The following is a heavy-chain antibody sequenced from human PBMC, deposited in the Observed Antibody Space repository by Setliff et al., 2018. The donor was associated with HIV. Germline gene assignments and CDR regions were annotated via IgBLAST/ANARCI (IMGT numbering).Heavy chain of an antibody. CDR1: GDSIGTYY. CDR2: FYYGGST. Sequence: SETLSLTCSVSGDSIGTYYWNWIRQTPGKRLEWIGFFYYGGSTDCNPALKNRVAISVDTSRNRVSLKMTSVTAADTAVYYCARARLLGGFLSWGRGALVTAPQ. J-gene: IGHJ5*02. V-gene: IGHV4-59*01. D-gene: IGHD7-27*01. CDR3: ARARLLGGFLS.